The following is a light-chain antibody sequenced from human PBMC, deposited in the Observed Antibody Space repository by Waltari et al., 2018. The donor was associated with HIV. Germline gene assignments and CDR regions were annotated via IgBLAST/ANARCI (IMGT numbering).Light chain of an antibody. CDR1: QDISNH. J-gene: IGKJ4*01. V-gene: IGKV1-33*01. Sequence: DIQMTQSPSSLSASVGDRVTITCKASQDISNHLNWYQHKPGKAPKLLIYDVSNLETGVPSRFSGSGSGTHFTFTISSLQPEDVAAYYCQQYDNLPLLTFGGGTKVEIK. CDR2: DVS. CDR3: QQYDNLPLLT.